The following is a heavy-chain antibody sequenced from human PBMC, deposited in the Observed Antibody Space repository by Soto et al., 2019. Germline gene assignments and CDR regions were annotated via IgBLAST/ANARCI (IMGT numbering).Heavy chain of an antibody. V-gene: IGHV1-3*01. J-gene: IGHJ6*03. CDR3: ARTPDCSSTSCPRRYYYYYMDF. CDR2: INAGNGNT. Sequence: GASVKVSCKASGYTFTSYAMHWVRQAPGQRLEWMGWINAGNGNTKYSQKFQGRVTITRDTSASTAYMELSSLRSEDTAVYYCARTPDCSSTSCPRRYYYYYMDFWGKGIMVTVSS. CDR1: GYTFTSYA. D-gene: IGHD2-2*01.